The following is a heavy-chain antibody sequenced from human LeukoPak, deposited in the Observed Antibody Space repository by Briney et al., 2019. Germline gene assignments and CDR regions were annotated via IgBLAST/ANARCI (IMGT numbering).Heavy chain of an antibody. D-gene: IGHD3-10*01. CDR2: FYYSGST. CDR1: GGSITSSSYY. V-gene: IGHV4-39*01. J-gene: IGHJ4*02. CDR3: ARLSMHRGVIHFDF. Sequence: SETLSLTCTLSGGSITSSSYYSGWIRPPPGKGLGWIGCFYYSGSTYYNPSRKSRVTMSVDTSKNQFSLKLNSVTAADTAVYYCARLSMHRGVIHFDFWGQGTLVTVSS.